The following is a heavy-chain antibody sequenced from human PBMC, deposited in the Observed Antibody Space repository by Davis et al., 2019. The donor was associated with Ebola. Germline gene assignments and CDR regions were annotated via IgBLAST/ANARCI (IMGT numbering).Heavy chain of an antibody. Sequence: GESLKISCAASGFTFSSYAMSWVRQAPGKGLKWVSSISGSGGSTYSADSVKGRFTISRDNSQNTLYMQMNSLRAEDTAVYYCAKPPNNIVGAIYYFDYWGQGTLVTVSS. CDR3: AKPPNNIVGAIYYFDY. D-gene: IGHD1-26*01. V-gene: IGHV3-23*01. CDR2: ISGSGGST. CDR1: GFTFSSYA. J-gene: IGHJ4*02.